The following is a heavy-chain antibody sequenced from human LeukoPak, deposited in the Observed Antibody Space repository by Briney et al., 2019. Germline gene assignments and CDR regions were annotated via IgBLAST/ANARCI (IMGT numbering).Heavy chain of an antibody. CDR1: GFTFSSYA. J-gene: IGHJ4*02. CDR2: ISGSGGST. D-gene: IGHD3-9*01. V-gene: IGHV3-23*01. CDR3: ARDVRDYDILTGYYGGLGY. Sequence: GGSLRLSCAASGFTFSSYAMSWVRQAPGKGLEWVSAISGSGGSTYYADSVKGRFTISRDNSKNTLYLQMNSLRAEDTAVYYCARDVRDYDILTGYYGGLGYWGQGTLVTVSS.